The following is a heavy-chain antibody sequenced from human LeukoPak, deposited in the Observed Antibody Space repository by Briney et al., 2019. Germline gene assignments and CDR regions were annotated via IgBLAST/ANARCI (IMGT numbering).Heavy chain of an antibody. CDR1: GYTFTGYY. CDR3: ARVKSYYDSSGAFDY. D-gene: IGHD3-22*01. Sequence: GASVKVSCKASGYTFTGYYMHWVRQAPGQGLEWMGWINPNSGGTNYAQKFLGRVTMTRDTSISTAYMELSRLRSDDTAVYYCARVKSYYDSSGAFDYWGQGTLVTVSS. CDR2: INPNSGGT. V-gene: IGHV1-2*02. J-gene: IGHJ4*02.